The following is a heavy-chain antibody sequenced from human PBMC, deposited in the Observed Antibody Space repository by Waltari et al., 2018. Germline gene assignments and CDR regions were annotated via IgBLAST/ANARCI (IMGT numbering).Heavy chain of an antibody. CDR1: GYTLTELS. CDR3: ATDQGGYDLQSFDY. D-gene: IGHD5-12*01. J-gene: IGHJ4*02. Sequence: QVQLVQSGAEVKKPGASVKVSCKVSGYTLTELSMHWVRQAPGKGLEWMGGVYPEDGETIYEQKFQGRVTMTEETSTDTAYMELSSLRSEDTAVYYCATDQGGYDLQSFDYWGQGTLVTVSS. CDR2: VYPEDGET. V-gene: IGHV1-24*01.